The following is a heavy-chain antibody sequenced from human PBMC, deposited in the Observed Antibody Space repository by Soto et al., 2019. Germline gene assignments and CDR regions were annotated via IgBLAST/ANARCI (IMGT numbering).Heavy chain of an antibody. CDR2: VSGSGRST. V-gene: IGHV3-23*01. CDR3: AKYRRGVMEV. D-gene: IGHD1-26*01. Sequence: PGGSLRLSCAASGFTFSDYDMSWVRQAPGRGLEWVSAVSGSGRSTYYADSVKGRFRISRDNSKNTLYLQVNSLRAEDTAVYYCAKYRRGVMEVWGQGTTVTVSS. CDR1: GFTFSDYD. J-gene: IGHJ6*02.